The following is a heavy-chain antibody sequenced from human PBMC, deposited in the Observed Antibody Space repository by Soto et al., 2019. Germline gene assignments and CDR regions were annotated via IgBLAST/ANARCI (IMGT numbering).Heavy chain of an antibody. CDR3: AKGSHSSGADSDY. CDR1: GFTFSSYA. Sequence: QPGGSLRLSCAASGFTFSSYAMSWVRQAPGKGLEWVSAISGSGGSTYYADSVKGRFTISRDNSKNTLYLQMNNLSAEDTAVYYCAKGSHSSGADSDYWGQGTLVTVSS. V-gene: IGHV3-23*01. J-gene: IGHJ4*02. CDR2: ISGSGGST. D-gene: IGHD6-19*01.